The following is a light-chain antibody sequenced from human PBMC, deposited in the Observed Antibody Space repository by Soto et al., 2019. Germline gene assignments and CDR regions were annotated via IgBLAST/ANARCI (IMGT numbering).Light chain of an antibody. V-gene: IGKV3-15*01. CDR2: GAF. J-gene: IGKJ4*02. CDR3: EKYKNWPPLT. CDR1: QSVSYN. Sequence: EIGMTQSPATLSVYPGETATLSSSATQSVSYNLAWYQQKPGKGPRLVIYGAFTRATGIPARFSGSGSGTEFTLTISSLKSEDFAVYYCEKYKNWPPLTFGGGTKVEIK.